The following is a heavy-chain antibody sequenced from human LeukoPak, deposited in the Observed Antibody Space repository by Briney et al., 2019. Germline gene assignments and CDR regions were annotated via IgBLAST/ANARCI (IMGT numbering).Heavy chain of an antibody. V-gene: IGHV3-23*01. CDR2: LSASGGDT. Sequence: PGGSLRLSCAASGFTFSNYDLSWLRQAPGKGLEWVSTLSASGGDTYYADSVKGRFTVSRDDSRKTFYLQMNSLRAEDTAVYYCARAALVRRINYFDYWGQGTLLTVSS. J-gene: IGHJ4*02. D-gene: IGHD3-10*01. CDR3: ARAALVRRINYFDY. CDR1: GFTFSNYD.